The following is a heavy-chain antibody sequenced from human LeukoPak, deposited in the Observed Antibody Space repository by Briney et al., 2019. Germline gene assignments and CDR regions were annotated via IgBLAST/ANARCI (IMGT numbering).Heavy chain of an antibody. CDR1: GFSFSGYA. D-gene: IGHD4-23*01. CDR3: VKTPRELVTIDY. Sequence: GSLRLSCSASGFSFSGYAMHWVRQAPGKGLEYVSRISSNGYSTYHADSVKGRFTISRDNSKNTLYLQMSSLRAEDTAVYYCVKTPRELVTIDYWGQGTLVTVSS. J-gene: IGHJ4*02. CDR2: ISSNGYST. V-gene: IGHV3-64D*06.